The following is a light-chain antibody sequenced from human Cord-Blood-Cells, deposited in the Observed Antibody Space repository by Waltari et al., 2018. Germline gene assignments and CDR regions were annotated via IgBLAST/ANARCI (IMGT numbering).Light chain of an antibody. CDR2: NAS. J-gene: IGKJ1*01. CDR1: QSISSW. V-gene: IGKV1-5*03. CDR3: QQYNSYSRT. Sequence: DIQMTQSPSTLSASVGDRVTITCRASQSISSWLAWYQQKPGKAPKLLVYNASSLESGVPSRFSGSGSATEFTLTISSLQPDDFATYYYQQYNSYSRTFGQGTKVEIK.